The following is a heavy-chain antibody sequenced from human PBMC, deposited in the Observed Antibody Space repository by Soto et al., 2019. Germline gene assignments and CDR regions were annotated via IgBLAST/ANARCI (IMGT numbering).Heavy chain of an antibody. J-gene: IGHJ4*02. CDR2: ISYDGSDK. CDR3: GAGQYFSEY. Sequence: QVQLVESGGGVVQPGRSLRLSCAASGFTFSSYGMHWVRQAPGKGLEWVALISYDGSDKYYADYVKGRFTISRDNSKNTLYLQMNSLRVEDTAVYYCGAGQYFSEYWGQGTLVTVSS. V-gene: IGHV3-30*03. CDR1: GFTFSSYG. D-gene: IGHD6-13*01.